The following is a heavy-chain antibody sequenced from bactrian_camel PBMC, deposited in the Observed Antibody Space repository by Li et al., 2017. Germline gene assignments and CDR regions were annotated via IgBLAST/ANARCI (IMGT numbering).Heavy chain of an antibody. J-gene: IGHJ4*01. CDR2: IRPNGDA. CDR3: AAGTRIIVGDYCDGITD. CDR1: GYIYSFYC. Sequence: HVQLVESGGGLVQPGGSLRLSCTVSGYIYSFYCLGWFRQAPGKAREGIAGIRPNGDAYYADSVKGRFTISRDNAKNIIYLQMSSLTPDDTAMYYCAAGTRIIVGDYCDGITDWGQGTQVTVS. D-gene: IGHD3*01. V-gene: IGHV3S1*01.